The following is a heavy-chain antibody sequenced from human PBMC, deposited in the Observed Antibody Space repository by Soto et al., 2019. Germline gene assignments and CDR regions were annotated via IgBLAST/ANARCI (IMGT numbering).Heavy chain of an antibody. CDR2: ISYDGSNK. J-gene: IGHJ3*02. Sequence: QVQLVESGGGVVQPGRSLRLSCAASGFMFSNYGMHWVRQAPGKGLGWLAVISYDGSNKYYADSVKGRCTITRDNSKNTLSLQMNSLRAEDTAMYYCATSLVSNDGFDIWGQGTMVTISS. CDR1: GFMFSNYG. CDR3: ATSLVSNDGFDI. V-gene: IGHV3-30*03. D-gene: IGHD6-6*01.